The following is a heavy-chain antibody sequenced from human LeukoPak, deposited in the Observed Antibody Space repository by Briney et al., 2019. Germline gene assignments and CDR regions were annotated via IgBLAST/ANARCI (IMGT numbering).Heavy chain of an antibody. Sequence: SETLSLTCAVYGGSFSGYYWSWIRQPPGKGLEWIGEINHSGSTNYNPSLKSRVTISVDTSKSQFSLKLSSVTAADTAVYYCARRSSSWYRVIDYWGQGTLVTVSS. D-gene: IGHD6-13*01. V-gene: IGHV4-34*01. CDR2: INHSGST. CDR1: GGSFSGYY. J-gene: IGHJ4*02. CDR3: ARRSSSWYRVIDY.